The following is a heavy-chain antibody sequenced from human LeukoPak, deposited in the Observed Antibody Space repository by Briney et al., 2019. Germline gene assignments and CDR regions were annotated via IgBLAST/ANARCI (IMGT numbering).Heavy chain of an antibody. V-gene: IGHV3-53*01. D-gene: IGHD3-22*01. Sequence: GGSLRLSCAASGFTVSSNYMSWVRQAPGKGLEWVSVIYSGGSTYYADSVXGRFTISRDNSKNTLYLQMNSLRAEDTAVYYCXRXXHDSSXXYXYYFDSWGQGTLVTVSS. CDR3: XRXXHDSSXXYXYYFDS. CDR1: GFTVSSNY. CDR2: IYSGGST. J-gene: IGHJ4*02.